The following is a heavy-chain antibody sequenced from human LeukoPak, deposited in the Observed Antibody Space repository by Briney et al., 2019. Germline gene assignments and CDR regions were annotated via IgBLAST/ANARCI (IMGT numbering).Heavy chain of an antibody. CDR3: VRDLDLGGYSSFEY. J-gene: IGHJ4*02. CDR1: GFTFSSYFW. CDR2: IKSDGSSS. V-gene: IGHV3-74*01. Sequence: GGSLRLSCAASGFTFSSYFWMHWVRQAPGKGLVWVSRIKSDGSSSTYADSVKGRSTISGDNAKNSLYLQMNTLRAEDTAVYYCVRDLDLGGYSSFEYWGQGTLVTVSS. D-gene: IGHD4-23*01.